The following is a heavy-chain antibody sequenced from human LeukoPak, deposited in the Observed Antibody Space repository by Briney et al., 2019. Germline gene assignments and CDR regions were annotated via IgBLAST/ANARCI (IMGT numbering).Heavy chain of an antibody. D-gene: IGHD5-18*01. V-gene: IGHV4-30-2*01. CDR3: ARGDVDTAMATSN. Sequence: SQTLSLTCAVSGGSISSGGYSWRWIRQPPGKGLEWIGYIYHSGSTYYNPSLKSRVTISVDRSKNQFSLKLSSVTAADTAVYYCARGDVDTAMATSNWGQGTLVTVSS. CDR1: GGSISSGGYS. J-gene: IGHJ4*02. CDR2: IYHSGST.